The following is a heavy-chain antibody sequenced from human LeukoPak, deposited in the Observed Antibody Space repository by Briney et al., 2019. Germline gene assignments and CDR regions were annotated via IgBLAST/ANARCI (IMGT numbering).Heavy chain of an antibody. CDR1: GGSISSSNW. CDR2: IYHSGST. Sequence: ASGTLSLTCAVSGGSISSSNWWSWVRQPPGKGLEWIGEIYHSGSTNYSPSLKSRVTISVDKSKNQFSLKLSSVTAADTAVYYCARDLGYYGSGSYYSPNYFDYWGQGTLVTVSS. D-gene: IGHD3-10*01. CDR3: ARDLGYYGSGSYYSPNYFDY. V-gene: IGHV4-4*02. J-gene: IGHJ4*02.